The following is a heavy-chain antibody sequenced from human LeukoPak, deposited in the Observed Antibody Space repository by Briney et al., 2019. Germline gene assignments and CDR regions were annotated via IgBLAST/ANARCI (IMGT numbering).Heavy chain of an antibody. J-gene: IGHJ4*02. V-gene: IGHV4-34*01. CDR3: ARKSGYAQDY. Sequence: SETLSLTCTVYGESFSGYFWNWIRQPPGKGLEWIGEINHSGSTSNHNPSLKSRVTMSVDTSKNQFSLKLSSVTAADTAVYYCARKSGYAQDYWGQGNLVTVSS. CDR2: INHSGSTS. CDR1: GESFSGYF. D-gene: IGHD5-12*01.